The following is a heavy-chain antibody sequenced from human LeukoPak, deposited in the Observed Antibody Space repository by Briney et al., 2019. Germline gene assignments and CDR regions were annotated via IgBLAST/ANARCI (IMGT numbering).Heavy chain of an antibody. Sequence: MASETLSLTCAVYGGSFSGYYWSWMRQPPGKGLEWSGEINHSGSTNYNQSLKSRVTISVNTSKNQSSLKLSSVTAADTAVYYCARRLNFGVVIIYFDYWGQGTLVTVSS. D-gene: IGHD3-3*01. CDR1: GGSFSGYY. V-gene: IGHV4-34*01. CDR2: INHSGST. J-gene: IGHJ4*02. CDR3: ARRLNFGVVIIYFDY.